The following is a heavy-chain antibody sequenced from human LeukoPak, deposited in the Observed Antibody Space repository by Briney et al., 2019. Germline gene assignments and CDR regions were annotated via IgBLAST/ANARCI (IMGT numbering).Heavy chain of an antibody. Sequence: GGSLRLSCAASGFTFRNAGMSWVRQAPGKGLEWVGRIKSKTDGGTTDYAAPVKGRFTITRDDSKNTLYLQMNSLKTEDTAVYYCTTDGSQADLGFDYWGQGTLVTVSS. CDR2: IKSKTDGGTT. CDR1: GFTFRNAG. D-gene: IGHD7-27*01. J-gene: IGHJ4*02. CDR3: TTDGSQADLGFDY. V-gene: IGHV3-15*01.